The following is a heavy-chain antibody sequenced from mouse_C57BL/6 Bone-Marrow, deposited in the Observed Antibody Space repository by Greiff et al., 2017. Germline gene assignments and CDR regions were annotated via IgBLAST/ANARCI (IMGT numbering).Heavy chain of an antibody. D-gene: IGHD1-1*01. CDR3: ARKDKGDYYGSYWYFDV. Sequence: VQLQESGPGLVQPSQSLSITCTVSGFSLTSYGVHWVRQSPGKGLEWLGVIWSGGSTDYNAAFISRLSISKDNSKSQVFFKMNSLQADDTAIYYCARKDKGDYYGSYWYFDVWGTGTTVTVSS. J-gene: IGHJ1*03. V-gene: IGHV2-2*01. CDR2: IWSGGST. CDR1: GFSLTSYG.